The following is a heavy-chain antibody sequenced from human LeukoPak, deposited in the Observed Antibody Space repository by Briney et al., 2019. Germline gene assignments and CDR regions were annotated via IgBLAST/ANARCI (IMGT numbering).Heavy chain of an antibody. J-gene: IGHJ4*02. D-gene: IGHD1-1*01. V-gene: IGHV1-2*02. CDR3: ARVQAGTTADY. Sequence: AASVKVSCKASGYTFTGYYMHWVRQAPGQGLEWMGWINPNSGGTIYAQKFQGRVTMIRDTSISTAYMELSRLRSDDTAVYYCARVQAGTTADYWGQGTLVTVSS. CDR2: INPNSGGT. CDR1: GYTFTGYY.